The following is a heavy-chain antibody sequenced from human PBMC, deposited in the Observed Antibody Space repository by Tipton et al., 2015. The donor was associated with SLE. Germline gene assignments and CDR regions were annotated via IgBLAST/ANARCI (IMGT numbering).Heavy chain of an antibody. CDR3: AKDLQWKLLPNGGSYYYGMDV. CDR2: IRRTGGST. Sequence: SLRLSCAASGFTFSSYAMSWVRQAPGKGLEWVSAIRRTGGSTYYADSVKGRFTISRDNSKNTLYLQMNSLRAEDTAVYYCAKDLQWKLLPNGGSYYYGMDVWGQGTTVTVSS. J-gene: IGHJ6*02. CDR1: GFTFSSYA. D-gene: IGHD1-26*01. V-gene: IGHV3-23*01.